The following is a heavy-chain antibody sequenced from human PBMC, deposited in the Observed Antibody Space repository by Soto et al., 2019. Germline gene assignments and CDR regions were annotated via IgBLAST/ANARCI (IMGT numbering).Heavy chain of an antibody. Sequence: GGSLRLSCAASGFTFSDYYMSWIRQAPGKGLEWVSYISSSGSTIYYADSVKGRFTISRDNAKNLLYLQMNSLRAEETAVYYCAGDIRGVAAAGKRGFDPWGQGTLVTVSS. J-gene: IGHJ5*02. V-gene: IGHV3-11*01. CDR3: AGDIRGVAAAGKRGFDP. CDR1: GFTFSDYY. CDR2: ISSSGSTI. D-gene: IGHD6-13*01.